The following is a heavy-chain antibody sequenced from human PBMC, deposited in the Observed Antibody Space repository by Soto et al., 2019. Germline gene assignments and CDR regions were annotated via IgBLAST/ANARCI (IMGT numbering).Heavy chain of an antibody. CDR3: ARVIWSGDKRRGFAI. V-gene: IGHV4-30-4*01. CDR2: IYHSGST. Sequence: SETLSLTCTVSGGSISSGDNYWSWVRQPPGKGLECIGYIYHSGSTYYNPSFKSRFTISVDSSQNQFSLQVRSGTAADTAVYYCARVIWSGDKRRGFAIWGQGTMVTVSS. CDR1: GGSISSGDNY. J-gene: IGHJ3*02. D-gene: IGHD3-3*01.